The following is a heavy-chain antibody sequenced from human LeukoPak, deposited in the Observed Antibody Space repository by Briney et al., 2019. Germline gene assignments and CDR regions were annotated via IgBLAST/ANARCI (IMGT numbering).Heavy chain of an antibody. Sequence: SETLSLTCAVYGGSFSGYYWSWIRQPPGKGLEWIGEINHSGSTNYNPSLKSRVTISVDTSKNQFSLKLSSVTAADTAVYYCARTGVRGVIRGMDVWGKGTTVTVSS. CDR1: GGSFSGYY. CDR3: ARTGVRGVIRGMDV. J-gene: IGHJ6*03. D-gene: IGHD3-10*02. CDR2: INHSGST. V-gene: IGHV4-34*01.